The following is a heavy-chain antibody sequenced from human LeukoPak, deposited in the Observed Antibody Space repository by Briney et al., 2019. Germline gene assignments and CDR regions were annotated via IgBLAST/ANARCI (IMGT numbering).Heavy chain of an antibody. J-gene: IGHJ4*02. Sequence: PGGSLRLSCAASGFSFRSFWMSWVRQAPGKGLEWVSAISGSGGSTYYADSVKGRFTISRDNSKNTLYLQMNSLRAEDTAVYYCAKDVVVVVTAVFDYWGQGTLVTVSS. CDR3: AKDVVVVVTAVFDY. V-gene: IGHV3-23*01. CDR2: ISGSGGST. D-gene: IGHD2-21*02. CDR1: GFSFRSFW.